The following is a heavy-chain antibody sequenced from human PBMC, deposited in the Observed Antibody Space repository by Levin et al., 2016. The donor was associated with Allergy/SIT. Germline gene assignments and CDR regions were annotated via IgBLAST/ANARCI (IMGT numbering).Heavy chain of an antibody. D-gene: IGHD4-11*01. CDR3: ARGTVSYYYYMDV. V-gene: IGHV4-34*01. CDR1: GGSFSGYY. J-gene: IGHJ6*03. Sequence: SETLSLTCAVYGGSFSGYYWSWIRQPPGKGLEWIGEINHSGSTNYNPSLKSRVTISVDTSKNQFSLKLSSVTAADTAVYYCARGTVSYYYYMDVWGKGTTVTVSS. CDR2: INHSGST.